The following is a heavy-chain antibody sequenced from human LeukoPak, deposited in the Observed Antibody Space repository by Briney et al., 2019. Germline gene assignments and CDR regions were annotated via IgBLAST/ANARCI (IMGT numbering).Heavy chain of an antibody. CDR3: ARGGIRGYSAFDNLDF. D-gene: IGHD5-12*01. V-gene: IGHV3-23*01. Sequence: GGSLRLSCAASGFTFSSYAKSWVRQAPGKGLEWVSAISGSGGSTYYADSVKGRFTISRDNSKNTLYLQMNSLRAEDTAVYYCARGGIRGYSAFDNLDFWGLGTHVTVSS. J-gene: IGHJ4*02. CDR2: ISGSGGST. CDR1: GFTFSSYA.